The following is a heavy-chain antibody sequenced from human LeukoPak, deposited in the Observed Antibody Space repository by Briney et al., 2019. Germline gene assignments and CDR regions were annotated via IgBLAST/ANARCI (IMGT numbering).Heavy chain of an antibody. V-gene: IGHV3-53*01. CDR2: IYSGGST. J-gene: IGHJ6*02. Sequence: PGGSLRLSCAASGFTVSSNYMSWVRQAPGKGLEWVSVIYSGGSTYYADSVKGRFTISRDNSKNTLYLRMNSLRAEDTAVYYCASGVAVAGTYYYGMDVWGQGTTVTVSS. D-gene: IGHD6-19*01. CDR3: ASGVAVAGTYYYGMDV. CDR1: GFTVSSNY.